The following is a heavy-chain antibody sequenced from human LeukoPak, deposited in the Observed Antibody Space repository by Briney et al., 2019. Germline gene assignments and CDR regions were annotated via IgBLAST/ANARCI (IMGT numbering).Heavy chain of an antibody. Sequence: GESLKISCKGSGYSFSSYWIGWVRQMPGKGLEWMGIIYPGDSDTRYSPSFQGQVTISADKSISTAYLQWSSLKASDTAMYYCARQNSELRYFDWLSGGDFDYWGQGTLVTVSS. CDR1: GYSFSSYW. D-gene: IGHD3-9*01. V-gene: IGHV5-51*01. J-gene: IGHJ4*02. CDR3: ARQNSELRYFDWLSGGDFDY. CDR2: IYPGDSDT.